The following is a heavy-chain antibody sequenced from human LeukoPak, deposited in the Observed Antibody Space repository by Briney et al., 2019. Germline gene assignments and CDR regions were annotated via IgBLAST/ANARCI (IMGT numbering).Heavy chain of an antibody. V-gene: IGHV3-48*02. J-gene: IGHJ4*02. CDR2: ISSSSSTI. CDR3: ARSEGPLDY. CDR1: GFTFSSYS. Sequence: GGSLRLSCAASGFTFSSYSMNWVRQAPGKGLEWVSYISSSSSTIYYADSVKGRFTISRDNAKNSLYLQMDSLREDDTAVYYCARSEGPLDYWGQGTLVTVSS.